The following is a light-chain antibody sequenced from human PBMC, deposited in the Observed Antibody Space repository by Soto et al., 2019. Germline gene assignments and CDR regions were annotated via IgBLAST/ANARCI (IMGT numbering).Light chain of an antibody. CDR3: QQYDNWPPWT. J-gene: IGKJ1*01. CDR2: GAS. V-gene: IGKV3-15*01. Sequence: EIVLTQSPATLSLSPGERATLSCRASQSVSSKLAWYQQKPGQPPRLLIHGASTRATGIPARFSGSGSGTEFTLTISSLQSEDFAVYYCQQYDNWPPWTFGQGTKVEIK. CDR1: QSVSSK.